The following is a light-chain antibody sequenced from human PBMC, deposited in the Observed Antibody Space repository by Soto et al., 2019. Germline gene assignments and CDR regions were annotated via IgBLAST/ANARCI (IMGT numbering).Light chain of an antibody. CDR3: QQNGSSPWT. CDR2: GAS. CDR1: QSVSSSY. V-gene: IGKV3-20*01. J-gene: IGKJ1*01. Sequence: EIVLTQSPGTLSLSPGERATLSCRARQSVSSSYLARYQQKPGQAPRLLIYGASRRSTGITDRFSGSGYGTDYSFAIRRLAPEDLQLYYFQQNGSSPWTFGQGTNVEIK.